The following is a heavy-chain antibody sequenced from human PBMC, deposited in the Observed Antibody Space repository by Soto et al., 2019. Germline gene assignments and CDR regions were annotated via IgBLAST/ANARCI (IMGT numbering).Heavy chain of an antibody. V-gene: IGHV3-30*03. CDR1: GFTLRSSG. CDR2: ISYDGSNK. D-gene: IGHD4-4*01. CDR3: VRERLYSNSVPDY. J-gene: IGHJ4*02. Sequence: PGVSLRLSCAASGFTLRSSGMHWVRQAPGKGLEWVAVISYDGSNKYYADSVKGRFTISRDNSKNTLSLQMNSLRPEDTAVYYCVRERLYSNSVPDYWGQGSLVTVS.